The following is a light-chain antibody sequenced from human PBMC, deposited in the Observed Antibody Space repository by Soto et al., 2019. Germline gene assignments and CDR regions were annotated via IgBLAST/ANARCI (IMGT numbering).Light chain of an antibody. CDR3: NAQADNGKHV. Sequence: QSALTQPPSASGSPGQSVTTSCTENSNDVGHSSFISWYQQHPGKGPKLIIYEVSKRPSGVPDRFSGSKSGNTASLSVSGLQDEDEADYFCNAQADNGKHVFGTGTKLTVL. J-gene: IGLJ1*01. CDR1: SNDVGHSSF. CDR2: EVS. V-gene: IGLV2-8*01.